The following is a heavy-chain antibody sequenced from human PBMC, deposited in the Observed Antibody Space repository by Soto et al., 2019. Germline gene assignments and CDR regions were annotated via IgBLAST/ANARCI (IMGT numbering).Heavy chain of an antibody. CDR1: NGSISSSNYH. CDR2: IYYSGTT. J-gene: IGHJ4*02. Sequence: QLQLQESGPGLVKPSETLSLTCTVSNGSISSSNYHWGWIRQAPGKGLECIGSIYYSGTTYYNPSPKSRVTISVETSKNQFSLKLSSVTAADTAVYYCARRKHGDSSGWGEFDYWGQGTLVTVSS. V-gene: IGHV4-39*01. CDR3: ARRKHGDSSGWGEFDY. D-gene: IGHD6-19*01.